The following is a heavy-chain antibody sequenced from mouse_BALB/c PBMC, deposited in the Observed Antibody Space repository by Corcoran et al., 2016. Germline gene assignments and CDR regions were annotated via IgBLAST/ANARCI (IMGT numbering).Heavy chain of an antibody. Sequence: QMQLQESGPGLVKPSQSLFLACSITGFPITSGYYWIWIRQSPGKPLEWMGYITHSGETFYNPSLQSPISITIETSKNQFFLQLNSVTTEDTAMYYCAGDRTGYSYFDVWGAGTTVTVSS. D-gene: IGHD4-1*01. CDR1: GFPITSGYY. J-gene: IGHJ1*01. CDR3: AGDRTGYSYFDV. CDR2: ITHSGET. V-gene: IGHV12-3*02.